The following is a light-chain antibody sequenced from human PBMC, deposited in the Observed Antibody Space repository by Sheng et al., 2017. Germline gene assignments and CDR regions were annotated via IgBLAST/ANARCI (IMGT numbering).Light chain of an antibody. CDR2: AAS. J-gene: IGKJ4*01. V-gene: IGKV1-33*01. Sequence: DIQMTQSPSSLSASVGDRVTISCQASQDIKKYLNWYQQKPGKAPKLLIYAASILERGVPSRFSGIGSGTHFTFSISSLQPEDIATYYCQQSDSLLGGFGGGTKVEFK. CDR3: QQSDSLLGG. CDR1: QDIKKY.